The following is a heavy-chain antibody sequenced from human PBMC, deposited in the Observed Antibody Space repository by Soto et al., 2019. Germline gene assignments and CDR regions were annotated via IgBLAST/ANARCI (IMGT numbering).Heavy chain of an antibody. CDR2: IIPILGIA. CDR1: GGTFSSYT. J-gene: IGHJ5*02. CDR3: ARDGGYSSGWYSGNWFDP. V-gene: IGHV1-69*08. D-gene: IGHD6-19*01. Sequence: QVQLVQSGAEVKKPGSSVKVSCKASGGTFSSYTISWLRQAPGQGLEWLGRIIPILGIANYAQKFQGRVTITADKSTSTAYMELSSLRSEDTAVYYCARDGGYSSGWYSGNWFDPWGQGTLVTVSS.